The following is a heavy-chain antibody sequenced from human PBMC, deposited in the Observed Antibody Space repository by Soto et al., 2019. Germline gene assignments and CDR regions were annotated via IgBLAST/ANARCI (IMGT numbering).Heavy chain of an antibody. CDR1: GFTFSSYA. J-gene: IGHJ6*02. D-gene: IGHD3-3*01. V-gene: IGHV3-23*01. CDR3: AKPFGVVGYYGMDV. CDR2: ISGSGGST. Sequence: EVQLLESGGGLVQHGGSLRLSCAASGFTFSSYAMSWVREAPGKGLEWVSAISGSGGSTYYADSVKGRFTISRDNSKNTLYLQMNSLRAEDTAVYYCAKPFGVVGYYGMDVWGQGTTVTVSS.